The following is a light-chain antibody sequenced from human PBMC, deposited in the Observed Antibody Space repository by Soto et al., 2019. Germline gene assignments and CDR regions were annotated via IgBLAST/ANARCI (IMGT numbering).Light chain of an antibody. J-gene: IGKJ1*01. V-gene: IGKV3-15*01. Sequence: EIVMTQSPATLSVSPGERATLSCRASQSVSNNLAWYQQKPGLAPRLLIYGASTRATGIPARFSGSGSGTEFTLTISSLQSEDFAVYFCQQYDNWPRTFGQGTKVDIK. CDR1: QSVSNN. CDR2: GAS. CDR3: QQYDNWPRT.